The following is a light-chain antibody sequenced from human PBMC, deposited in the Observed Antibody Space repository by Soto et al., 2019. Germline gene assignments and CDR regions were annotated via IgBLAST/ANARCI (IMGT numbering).Light chain of an antibody. CDR3: QSYDSDLSDYV. CDR1: RSNIGTNY. CDR2: TNN. Sequence: QSVLTQPPSASGTPGQRVTISCSGSRSNIGTNYVSWYQQLPGTAPKLLIYTNNQRPSGVPDRFSGSKSGTSASLAISGLRSEDEADYYCQSYDSDLSDYVFGAGTKLTVL. V-gene: IGLV1-47*02. J-gene: IGLJ1*01.